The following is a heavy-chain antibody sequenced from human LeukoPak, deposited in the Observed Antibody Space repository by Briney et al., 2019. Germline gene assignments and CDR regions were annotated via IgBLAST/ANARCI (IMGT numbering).Heavy chain of an antibody. CDR1: GVSINSYY. CDR2: VFHSGST. D-gene: IGHD3-10*01. J-gene: IGHJ4*02. Sequence: PSETLSLTCTVSGVSINSYYWTWIRQSPAKGLEWIGYVFHSGSTSYNPSLKNRVTITIDTSKNQFSLELTLMTAADTSIYFCARDGGTGSYYVYFDSWGQGTPVTVSS. CDR3: ARDGGTGSYYVYFDS. V-gene: IGHV4-59*01.